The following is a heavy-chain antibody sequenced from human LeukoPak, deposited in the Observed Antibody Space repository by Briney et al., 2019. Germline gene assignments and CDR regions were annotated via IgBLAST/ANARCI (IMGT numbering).Heavy chain of an antibody. CDR1: GFTFSSYS. CDR3: AKVPAARHYFDY. D-gene: IGHD6-6*01. Sequence: PGGSLRLSCAASGFTFSSYSMNWVRQAPGKGLEWVSSISSSSSYIYYADSVKGRFTISRDNAKNSLYLQMNSLRAEDTAVYYCAKVPAARHYFDYWGQGTLVTVSS. J-gene: IGHJ4*02. V-gene: IGHV3-21*04. CDR2: ISSSSSYI.